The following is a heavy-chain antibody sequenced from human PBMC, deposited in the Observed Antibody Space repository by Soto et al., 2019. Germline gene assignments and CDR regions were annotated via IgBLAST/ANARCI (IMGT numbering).Heavy chain of an antibody. J-gene: IGHJ4*02. CDR1: GNTFSTDY. Sequence: QVQLVQSGAEVKKPGASVRVSCTASGNTFSTDYMHWIRQAPGQGLEWMGVINPTGDSPSYAQKFQGRITTTRDTSQTTYFDLSSLTSGATAVYFCVRTLLIGSHTVFDYWGQGSLATVSS. CDR3: VRTLLIGSHTVFDY. V-gene: IGHV1-46*01. D-gene: IGHD3-16*01. CDR2: INPTGDSP.